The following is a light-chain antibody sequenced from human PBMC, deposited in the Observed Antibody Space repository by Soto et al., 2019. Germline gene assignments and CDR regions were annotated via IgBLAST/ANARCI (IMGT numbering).Light chain of an antibody. J-gene: IGKJ1*01. V-gene: IGKV3-15*01. CDR3: QQYNNWPRT. Sequence: EIVMTQSPATLSVSPGERATVSCRAGQSVSILLAWYQQKPGQAPRLLIHGATTRATGIPARFSGSGSGTEFTLTISSMQSEDFAVYYCQQYNNWPRTFGQGTKVDIK. CDR2: GAT. CDR1: QSVSIL.